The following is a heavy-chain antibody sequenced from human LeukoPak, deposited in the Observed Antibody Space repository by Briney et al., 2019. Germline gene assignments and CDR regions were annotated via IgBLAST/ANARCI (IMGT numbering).Heavy chain of an antibody. CDR3: ARRESIDYGSGSYDY. J-gene: IGHJ4*02. Sequence: SETLSLTCAVYGGSFSGYYWSWIRQPPGKGLEWIGEINHSGSTNYNPSLKSRVTISVDTSKNQFSLKLSSVTAADTAVYYCARRESIDYGSGSYDYWGQGTLVTVSS. CDR2: INHSGST. D-gene: IGHD3-10*01. V-gene: IGHV4-34*01. CDR1: GGSFSGYY.